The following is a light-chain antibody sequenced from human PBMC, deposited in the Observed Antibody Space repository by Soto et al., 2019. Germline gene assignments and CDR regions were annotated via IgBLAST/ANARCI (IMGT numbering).Light chain of an antibody. J-gene: IGLJ2*01. Sequence: QSVLTQPPSVSAAPGQKVTISCSGSSSNIGNNYVSWYQQLPGTAPKLLIYDNDKRPSGIPDRFSGSRSGTSGTLGITGLQTGDDADYYCGTWDSSLSVVIFGGGTKVTVL. CDR2: DND. CDR1: SSNIGNNY. CDR3: GTWDSSLSVVI. V-gene: IGLV1-51*01.